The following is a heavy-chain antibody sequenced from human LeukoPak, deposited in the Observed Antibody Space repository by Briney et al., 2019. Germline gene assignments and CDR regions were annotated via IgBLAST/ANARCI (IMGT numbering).Heavy chain of an antibody. Sequence: GESLKISCKGSGYSFTSHWIGWVRQMPGKGLEWMGIIYPGDSDTRYSPSFQGQVTISADKSISTAYLQWSSLTASDTAIYYCARRIEDAKAFDYWGQRTLVTVSS. J-gene: IGHJ4*02. D-gene: IGHD2-8*01. CDR3: ARRIEDAKAFDY. CDR2: IYPGDSDT. V-gene: IGHV5-51*01. CDR1: GYSFTSHW.